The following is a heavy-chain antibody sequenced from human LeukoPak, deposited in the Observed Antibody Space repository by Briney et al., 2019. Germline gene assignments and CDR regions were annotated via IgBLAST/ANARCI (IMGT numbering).Heavy chain of an antibody. CDR1: GYTFTSYY. CDR2: IIPIFGTA. V-gene: IGHV1-69*13. J-gene: IGHJ4*02. Sequence: ASVKVSCKASGYTFTSYYMHWVRQAPGQGLEWMGGIIPIFGTANYAQKFQGRVTITADESTSTAYMELSSLRSEDTAVYYCARGVRYFDWSHSPSNWGQGTLVTVSS. CDR3: ARGVRYFDWSHSPSN. D-gene: IGHD3-9*01.